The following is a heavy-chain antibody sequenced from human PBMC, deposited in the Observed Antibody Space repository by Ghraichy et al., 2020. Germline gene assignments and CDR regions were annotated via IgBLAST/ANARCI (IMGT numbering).Heavy chain of an antibody. J-gene: IGHJ3*02. Sequence: GSLRLSCAASGFTFSSYWMSWVRQAPGKGLEWVANIKQDGSEKYYVDSVKGRFTISRDNAKNSLYLQMNSLRAEDTAVYYCAAESPTLAPYYYDSSGWGAFDIWGQGTMVTVSS. V-gene: IGHV3-7*01. D-gene: IGHD3-22*01. CDR2: IKQDGSEK. CDR3: AAESPTLAPYYYDSSGWGAFDI. CDR1: GFTFSSYW.